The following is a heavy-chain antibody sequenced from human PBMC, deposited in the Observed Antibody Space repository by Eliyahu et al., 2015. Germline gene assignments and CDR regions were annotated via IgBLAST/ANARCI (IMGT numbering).Heavy chain of an antibody. V-gene: IGHV1-18*01. CDR1: GYTFRNYG. CDR3: ARSMSVAGYFDF. Sequence: IQLVQSGAEVKKHGAXVKVSXKASGYTFRNYGLTWVRQAPGQGLEWMGWITPYNGNXXYAQKFKGRVSMTTNTSTSTAYMDLRSLTSDDTAVYYCARSMSVAGYFDFWGQGTLVTVS. J-gene: IGHJ4*02. D-gene: IGHD2-21*01. CDR2: ITPYNGNX.